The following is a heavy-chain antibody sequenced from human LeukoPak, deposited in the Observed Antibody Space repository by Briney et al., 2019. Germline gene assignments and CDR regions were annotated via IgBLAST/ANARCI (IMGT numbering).Heavy chain of an antibody. J-gene: IGHJ3*02. D-gene: IGHD5-24*01. V-gene: IGHV4-39*07. CDR2: IYYSGST. CDR1: GGSISSSSYY. Sequence: SETLSLTCTVSGGSISSSSYYWGWIRQPPGKGLEWIGSIYYSGSTNYNPSLKSRVTISVDTSKNQFSLKLSSVTAADTAVYYCARGGRWLQLIGAFDIWGQGTMVTVSS. CDR3: ARGGRWLQLIGAFDI.